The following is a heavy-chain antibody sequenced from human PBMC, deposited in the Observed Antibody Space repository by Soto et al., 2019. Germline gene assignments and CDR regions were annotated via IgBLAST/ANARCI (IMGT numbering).Heavy chain of an antibody. CDR2: IWYDGSNK. Sequence: GGSLRLSCAASGFTFSSYGMHWVRQAPGKGLEWVAFIWYDGSNKYYADPVKGRFTISRDNSKNTLYLQMNSLRAEDTAVYYCARDQVGSSWPLDYWGQGTLVTV. V-gene: IGHV3-33*01. D-gene: IGHD6-13*01. J-gene: IGHJ4*02. CDR3: ARDQVGSSWPLDY. CDR1: GFTFSSYG.